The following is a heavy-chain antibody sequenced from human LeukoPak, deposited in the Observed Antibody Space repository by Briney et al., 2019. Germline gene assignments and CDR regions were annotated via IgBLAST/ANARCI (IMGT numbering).Heavy chain of an antibody. J-gene: IGHJ4*02. CDR2: ISYDGSNK. D-gene: IGHD6-19*01. Sequence: GGSLRLSCAASGFTFSSYGMHWVRQAPGKGLEWVAVISYDGSNKYYADSVKGRFTISRDNSKNTLYLQMNSLRAEDTAVYYCAKVKSRGWSGDYWGQGTLVTVSS. CDR3: AKVKSRGWSGDY. CDR1: GFTFSSYG. V-gene: IGHV3-30*18.